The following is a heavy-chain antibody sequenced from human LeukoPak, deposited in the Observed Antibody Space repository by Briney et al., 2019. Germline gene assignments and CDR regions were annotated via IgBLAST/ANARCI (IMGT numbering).Heavy chain of an antibody. CDR1: GYTFISYW. D-gene: IGHD3-10*02. Sequence: GESLKISCKGSGYTFISYWIGWVLQMPGKGLEWMGIIYPGDSDTRYSPSFQGQVTIAADRSTSTAYLQWSSLKASDTAMYYCARSSYYYVPFDYWGQGTLVTVSS. CDR3: ARSSYYYVPFDY. CDR2: IYPGDSDT. J-gene: IGHJ4*02. V-gene: IGHV5-51*01.